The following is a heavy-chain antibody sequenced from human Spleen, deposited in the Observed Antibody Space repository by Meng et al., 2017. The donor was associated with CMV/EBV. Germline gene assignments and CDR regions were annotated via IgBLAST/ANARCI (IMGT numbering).Heavy chain of an antibody. J-gene: IGHJ4*02. V-gene: IGHV3-7*01. Sequence: GESLKISCAASGFTFSSYWMSWVRQAPGKGLEWVANIKQDGSEKYYVDSVKGRFTISRDNAKNSLYLQMNSLRAEDTAVYYCARVQDSSSWSLVDYWGQGTLVTVSS. CDR2: IKQDGSEK. D-gene: IGHD6-13*01. CDR1: GFTFSSYW. CDR3: ARVQDSSSWSLVDY.